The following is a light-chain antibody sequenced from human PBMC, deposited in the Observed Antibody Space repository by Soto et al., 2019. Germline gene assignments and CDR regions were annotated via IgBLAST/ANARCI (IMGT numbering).Light chain of an antibody. CDR3: QQYGSSRT. CDR1: QGISSL. CDR2: GAS. J-gene: IGKJ1*01. Sequence: TQSPATLSVSPGERATLSCRASQGISSLLAWYQQKPGQAPRLLIYGASSKATGIPDRFSGSGSGTDFTLTISRLEPEDFAIYYCQQYGSSRTFGQGTKVDIK. V-gene: IGKV3-20*01.